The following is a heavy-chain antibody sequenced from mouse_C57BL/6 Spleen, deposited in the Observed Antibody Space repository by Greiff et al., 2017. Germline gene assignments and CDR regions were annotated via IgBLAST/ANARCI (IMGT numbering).Heavy chain of an antibody. D-gene: IGHD2-3*01. CDR1: GYTFASYW. Sequence: QVQLQQPGAELVKPGASVKMSCKASGYTFASYWITWVKQRPGQGLEWIGDIYPGSGSTNYNEKFKSKATLTVDTSSSTAYMQLSSLTSEDSAVYYCARVAGWLLQEGVDYWGQGTTLTVSS. CDR3: ARVAGWLLQEGVDY. V-gene: IGHV1-55*01. J-gene: IGHJ2*01. CDR2: IYPGSGST.